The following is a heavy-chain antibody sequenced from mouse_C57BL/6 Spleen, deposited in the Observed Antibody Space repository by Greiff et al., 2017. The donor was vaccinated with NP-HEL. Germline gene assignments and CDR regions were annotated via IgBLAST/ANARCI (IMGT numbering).Heavy chain of an antibody. V-gene: IGHV1-7*01. D-gene: IGHD3-2*02. CDR2: INPSSGYT. Sequence: QVQLQQSGAELAKPGASVKLSCKASGYTFTSYWMHWVKQRPGQGLEWIGYINPSSGYTKYNQKFKDKATLTADISSSTAYMQLSSLTYEDSAVYYCARRGGSSGYDYWGQGTTLTVSS. CDR1: GYTFTSYW. J-gene: IGHJ2*01. CDR3: ARRGGSSGYDY.